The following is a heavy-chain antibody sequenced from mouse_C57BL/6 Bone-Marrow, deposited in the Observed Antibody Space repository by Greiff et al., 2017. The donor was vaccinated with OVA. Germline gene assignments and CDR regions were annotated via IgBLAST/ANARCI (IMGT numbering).Heavy chain of an antibody. CDR1: GYTFTSYW. CDR2: IYPRSGNT. J-gene: IGHJ3*01. V-gene: IGHV1-81*01. CDR3: ARRDNPWFAY. D-gene: IGHD1-3*01. Sequence: QVQLQQPGAELVKPGASVKLSCKASGYTFTSYWMHWVKQRTGQGLEWIGEIYPRSGNTYYNEKFKGKATLTADKSSSTAYMELRSLTSEDSAVYFCARRDNPWFAYWGQGTLVTVSA.